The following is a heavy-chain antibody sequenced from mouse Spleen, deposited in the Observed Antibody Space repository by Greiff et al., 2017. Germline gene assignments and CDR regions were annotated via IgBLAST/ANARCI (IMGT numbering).Heavy chain of an antibody. CDR3: ARSAWDYAMDY. CDR2: ISSGSSTI. Sequence: EVQGVESGGGLVQPGGSRKLSCAASGFTFSSFGMHWVRQAPEKGLEWVAYISSGSSTIYYADTVKGRFTISRDNPKNTLFLQMTSLRSEDTAMYYCARSAWDYAMDYWGQGTSVTVSS. V-gene: IGHV5-17*02. J-gene: IGHJ4*01. CDR1: GFTFSSFG.